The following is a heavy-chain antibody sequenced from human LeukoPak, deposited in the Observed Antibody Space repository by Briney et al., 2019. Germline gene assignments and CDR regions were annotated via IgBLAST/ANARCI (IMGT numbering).Heavy chain of an antibody. CDR3: ARGRRSYYDFWSGYSGDAFDI. CDR1: GFTFSSYD. J-gene: IGHJ3*02. CDR2: IGTAGDT. Sequence: QPGGSLRLSCAASGFTFSSYDMHWVRQATGKGLEWVSAIGTAGDTYYPGSVKGRFTISRENAKNSLYLQMNSLRAGDTAVYYCARGRRSYYDFWSGYSGDAFDIWGQGTMVTVSS. V-gene: IGHV3-13*01. D-gene: IGHD3-3*01.